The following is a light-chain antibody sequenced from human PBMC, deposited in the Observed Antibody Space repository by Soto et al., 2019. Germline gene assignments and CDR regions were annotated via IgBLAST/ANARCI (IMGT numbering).Light chain of an antibody. J-gene: IGLJ2*01. CDR3: QSYDSSLRASV. Sequence: QSVLTQPPSMSGAPGQRVTISCTGSSSNIGADFDVHWYQQHPGTAPKLLIYGNNNRPSGVPDRFSGSKSDTSASLAITGLQAEDEADYYCQSYDSSLRASVFGGGTKLTVL. V-gene: IGLV1-40*01. CDR1: SSNIGADFD. CDR2: GNN.